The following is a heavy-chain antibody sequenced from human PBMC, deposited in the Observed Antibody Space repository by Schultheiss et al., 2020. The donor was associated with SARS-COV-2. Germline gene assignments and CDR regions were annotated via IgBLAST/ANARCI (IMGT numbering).Heavy chain of an antibody. Sequence: GGSLRLSCRASGFTFSSFWMTWVRQAPGKGLEWVANIREDESEKYYGDSVRGRFTISRDNAMNSVYLHMNSLRGDDTGVYYCGRESSALYYYGMNIWGQGTTVTVSS. D-gene: IGHD3-16*01. CDR1: GFTFSSFW. V-gene: IGHV3-7*01. CDR3: GRESSALYYYGMNI. J-gene: IGHJ6*02. CDR2: IREDESEK.